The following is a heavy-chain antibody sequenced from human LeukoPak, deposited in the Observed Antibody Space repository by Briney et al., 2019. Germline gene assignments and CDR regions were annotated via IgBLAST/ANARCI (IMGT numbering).Heavy chain of an antibody. V-gene: IGHV1-18*01. J-gene: IGHJ4*02. Sequence: GASVKVSCKASGYTFTSYGISWVRQAPGQGLEWMGWISAYNGNTNYAQKLQGRVTMTTDTSTSTAYMELRSLRSDDTAVYYCASDANDIVVVPAHIAPDYGGKGPRAPVS. CDR2: ISAYNGNT. D-gene: IGHD2-2*01. CDR1: GYTFTSYG. CDR3: ASDANDIVVVPAHIAPDY.